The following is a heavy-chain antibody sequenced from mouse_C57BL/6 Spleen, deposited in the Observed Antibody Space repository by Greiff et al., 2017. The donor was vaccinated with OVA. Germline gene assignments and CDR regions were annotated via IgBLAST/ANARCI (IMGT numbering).Heavy chain of an antibody. D-gene: IGHD2-4*01. Sequence: VQLQQPGAELVRPGSSVKLSCKASGYTFTSYWMDWVKQRPGQGLEWIGNIYPSDSETHYNQKFKDKATLTVDKSSSTAYMQLSSLTSEDSAFYYCARSPYDYDTRAFAYWGQGTLVTVSA. CDR1: GYTFTSYW. J-gene: IGHJ3*01. CDR2: IYPSDSET. CDR3: ARSPYDYDTRAFAY. V-gene: IGHV1-61*01.